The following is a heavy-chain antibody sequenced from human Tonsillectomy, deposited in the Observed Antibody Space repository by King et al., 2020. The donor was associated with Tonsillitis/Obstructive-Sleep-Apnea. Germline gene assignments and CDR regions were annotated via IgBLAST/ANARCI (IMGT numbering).Heavy chain of an antibody. Sequence: VQLVESGGGVVQPGRSLRLSCIASGFSFSSYAMHWVRQAPGKGLEWVADISYDGSNKYYADSVKGRFSISRDNSKNTLHLQMNSLRDEDTAVYYCARDGGGEHVLASWGQGILVTVSS. J-gene: IGHJ5*02. CDR2: ISYDGSNK. D-gene: IGHD2-8*02. CDR1: GFSFSSYA. CDR3: ARDGGGEHVLAS. V-gene: IGHV3-30*01.